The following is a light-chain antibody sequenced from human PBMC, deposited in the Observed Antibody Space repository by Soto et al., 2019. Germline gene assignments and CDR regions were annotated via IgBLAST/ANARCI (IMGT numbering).Light chain of an antibody. CDR3: CSYAGSYTLV. J-gene: IGLJ2*01. Sequence: QSALTQPRSVSGSPGQSVTISCTGTSSDVGGYNYVSWYQQHPGKAPKLMIYDVNKRPSGVPDHFSGSKSGNTASLTFSGLQAEDEADYYCCSYAGSYTLVFGGGTKLTVL. CDR2: DVN. V-gene: IGLV2-11*01. CDR1: SSDVGGYNY.